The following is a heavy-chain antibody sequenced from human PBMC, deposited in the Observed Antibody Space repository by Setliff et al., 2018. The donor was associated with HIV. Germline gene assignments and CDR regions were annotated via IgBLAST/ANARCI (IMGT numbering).Heavy chain of an antibody. V-gene: IGHV1-46*01. CDR2: INTSGGSA. D-gene: IGHD6-19*01. CDR3: ARNQGDSSGWYAGDF. J-gene: IGHJ4*01. CDR1: GYTFTTYP. Sequence: ASVKVSCKASGYTFTTYPMHWVRQAPGQGLEWMGVINTSGGSAGYAEKFRGRVTMTRGTSTNTVYMDLRNLRSEDTAVYYCARNQGDSSGWYAGDFWGHGTLVTVS.